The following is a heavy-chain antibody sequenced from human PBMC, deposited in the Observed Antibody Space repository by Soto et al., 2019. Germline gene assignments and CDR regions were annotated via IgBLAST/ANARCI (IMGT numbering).Heavy chain of an antibody. V-gene: IGHV1-18*04. D-gene: IGHD2-15*01. CDR3: ERVRAANWSDP. CDR1: GYTFTSYG. J-gene: IGHJ5*02. CDR2: ISAYNGNT. Sequence: ASVKVSCKASGYTFTSYGISCVRQAPGQGLEWMGWISAYNGNTNYAQKLHGRVTMTTDTSTSTAYMELRSLRSDDTAVYYCERVRAANWSDPWGQGTLVNVSS.